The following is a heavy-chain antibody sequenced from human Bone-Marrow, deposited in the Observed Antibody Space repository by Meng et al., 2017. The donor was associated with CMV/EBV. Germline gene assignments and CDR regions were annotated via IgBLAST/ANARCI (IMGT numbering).Heavy chain of an antibody. CDR3: AREDIAAAGLDY. J-gene: IGHJ4*02. CDR2: IYYSGST. CDR1: GFTFSDYY. Sequence: VEMVETGRGLVKPGGSLRLSCAASGFTFSDYYMSWIRQAPGKGLEWIGSIYYSGSTYYNPSLKSRVTISVDTSKNQFSLKLSSVTAADTAVYYCAREDIAAAGLDYWGQGTLVTVSS. D-gene: IGHD6-13*01. V-gene: IGHV4-38-2*02.